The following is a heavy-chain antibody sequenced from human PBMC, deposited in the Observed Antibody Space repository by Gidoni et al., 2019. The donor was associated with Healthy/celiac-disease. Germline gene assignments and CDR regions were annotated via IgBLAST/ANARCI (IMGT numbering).Heavy chain of an antibody. Sequence: QVQLVQSGAEVKTPGSSVKVSCKASGCTFSSYAISWVRQAPGQGLEWMGGIIPIFGTANYAQKFQGRVTITADESTSTAYMELSSLRSEDTAVYYCARQRTGIVVVPAAGSIWFDPWGQGTLVTVSS. V-gene: IGHV1-69*01. D-gene: IGHD2-2*01. CDR1: GCTFSSYA. J-gene: IGHJ5*02. CDR3: ARQRTGIVVVPAAGSIWFDP. CDR2: IIPIFGTA.